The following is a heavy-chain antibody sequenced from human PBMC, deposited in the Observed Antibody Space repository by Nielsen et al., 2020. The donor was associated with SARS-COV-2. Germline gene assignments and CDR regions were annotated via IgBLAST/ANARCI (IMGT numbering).Heavy chain of an antibody. V-gene: IGHV1-69*13. CDR2: INPFFSAP. CDR1: GGTFIYYA. D-gene: IGHD5-24*01. CDR3: ARGEASERWIRFPLDY. Sequence: SVKVSCKASGGTFIYYAISWVRQAPGQGLEWMGGINPFFSAPNYAQKFQGRLTINADASMNTAYMELNSLTSADTAMYYCARGEASERWIRFPLDYWGQGTLVTVSS. J-gene: IGHJ4*02.